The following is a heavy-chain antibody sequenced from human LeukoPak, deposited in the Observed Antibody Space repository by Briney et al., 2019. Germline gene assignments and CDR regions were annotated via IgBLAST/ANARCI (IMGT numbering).Heavy chain of an antibody. CDR1: GFTFSSYE. CDR2: ISSSGSTI. CDR3: ARVVHERFDH. V-gene: IGHV3-48*03. Sequence: PGGSLRLSCAASGFTFSSYEMNWVRQAPGKGLEWVSYISSSGSTIYYADSVKGRFTISRDNVKKPLYLQMNILSAEDTAVYYCARVVHERFDHWGQGTLVTVSS. J-gene: IGHJ4*02. D-gene: IGHD6-6*01.